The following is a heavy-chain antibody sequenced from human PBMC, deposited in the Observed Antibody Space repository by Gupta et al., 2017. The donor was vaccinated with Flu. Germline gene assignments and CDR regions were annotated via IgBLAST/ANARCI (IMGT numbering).Heavy chain of an antibody. J-gene: IGHJ5*01. D-gene: IGHD2-15*01. V-gene: IGHV4-4*07. Sequence: RQPAGKGLEWIGRIYASGATYYNAALNGRVTMSIETSKNQLFLKLISVTAADTAVYYCARVRSGGNWFDSWGQGTLVTVSS. CDR2: IYASGAT. CDR3: ARVRSGGNWFDS.